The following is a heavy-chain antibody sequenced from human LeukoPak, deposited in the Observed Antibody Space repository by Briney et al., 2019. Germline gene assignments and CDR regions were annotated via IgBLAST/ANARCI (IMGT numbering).Heavy chain of an antibody. CDR2: INPSGGST. J-gene: IGHJ4*02. D-gene: IGHD2-2*01. V-gene: IGHV1-46*01. CDR1: GYTFTSYY. CDR3: ARVPSGDYFDY. Sequence: GASVKVSCKASGYTFTSYYMHWVRQAPGQGLEWMGIINPSGGSTSYAQKFQGRVTMTRDTSTSTVYMELSSLRSGDTAVYYCARVPSGDYFDYWGQGTLVTVSS.